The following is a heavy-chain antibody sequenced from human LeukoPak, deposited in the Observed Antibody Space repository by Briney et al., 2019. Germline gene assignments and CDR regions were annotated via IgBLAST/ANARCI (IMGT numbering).Heavy chain of an antibody. CDR3: TTEREGGPDY. Sequence: GGSLRLSCAASGFXFSNAWMSWVRQVPGKGLEWVGRIQRKIDGGTTDYAAPVKGRFTISRDDSKNTLYLQLNSLKTEDTAVYYCTTEREGGPDYWGQGTLVTVSS. V-gene: IGHV3-15*01. D-gene: IGHD3-16*01. CDR1: GFXFSNAW. J-gene: IGHJ4*02. CDR2: IQRKIDGGTT.